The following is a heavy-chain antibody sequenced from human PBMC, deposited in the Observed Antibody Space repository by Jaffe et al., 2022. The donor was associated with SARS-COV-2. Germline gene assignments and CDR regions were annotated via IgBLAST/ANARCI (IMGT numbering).Heavy chain of an antibody. CDR2: INPNSGGT. D-gene: IGHD3-22*01. Sequence: QVQLVQSGAEVKKPGASVKVSCKASGYTFTGYYMHWVRQAPGQGLEWMGWINPNSGGTNYAQKFQGRVTMTRDTSISTAYMELSRLRSDDTAVYYCARSITMIVVVIEDGFDPWGQGTLVTVSS. J-gene: IGHJ5*02. V-gene: IGHV1-2*02. CDR1: GYTFTGYY. CDR3: ARSITMIVVVIEDGFDP.